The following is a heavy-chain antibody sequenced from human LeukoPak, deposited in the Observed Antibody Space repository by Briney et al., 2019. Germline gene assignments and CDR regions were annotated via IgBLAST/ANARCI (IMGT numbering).Heavy chain of an antibody. CDR1: GFTFSSYW. D-gene: IGHD3-10*01. CDR2: INSDGSST. CDR3: ARGVSRGWFDP. J-gene: IGHJ5*02. V-gene: IGHV3-74*01. Sequence: GGSLRLSCAASGFTFSSYWMHWVRQAPGKGLVWVSRINSDGSSTSYADSVEGRFIISRDNAKNTLYLQMNSLRAEDTAVYYCARGVSRGWFDPWGQGTLVTVSS.